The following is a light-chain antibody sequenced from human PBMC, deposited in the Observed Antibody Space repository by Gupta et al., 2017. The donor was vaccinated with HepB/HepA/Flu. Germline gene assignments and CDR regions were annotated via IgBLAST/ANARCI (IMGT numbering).Light chain of an antibody. CDR3: AAWDDSMNGQV. Sequence: QSVLTQPPSMSGTTGPSVTLPCSGSNSKLVDNFIYWDPLVSETAPKLLIYGNNLRLSGVPDRFSGSKSGTSASLVISGIQSEDEADYYCAAWDDSMNGQVFGGGTKLTVL. CDR2: GNN. CDR1: NSKLVDNF. J-gene: IGLJ3*02. V-gene: IGLV1-44*01.